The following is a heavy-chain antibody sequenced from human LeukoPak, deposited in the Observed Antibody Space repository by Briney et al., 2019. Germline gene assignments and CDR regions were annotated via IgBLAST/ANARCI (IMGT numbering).Heavy chain of an antibody. Sequence: ASVKVSCKASGYTFTSYGISWVRQAPGQGLEWMGWISAYNGNTNYAQKLQGRVTMTTDTSTSTAYMELRSLRSDDTAVYYCARNLPPYSNNPTGWFDPWGQGTLVTVSS. CDR1: GYTFTSYG. CDR3: ARNLPPYSNNPTGWFDP. D-gene: IGHD6-13*01. J-gene: IGHJ5*02. CDR2: ISAYNGNT. V-gene: IGHV1-18*01.